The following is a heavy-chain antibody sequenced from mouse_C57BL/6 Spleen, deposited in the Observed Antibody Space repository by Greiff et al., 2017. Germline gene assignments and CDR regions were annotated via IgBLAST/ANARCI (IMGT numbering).Heavy chain of an antibody. J-gene: IGHJ3*01. Sequence: QVQLQQSGAELVRPGTSVKMSCKASGYTFTNYWIGWAKQRPGHGLEWIGDIYPGGGYTNYNEKFKGKATLTADKSSSTAYMQFSSLTSEDSAIYYCPRDGNYEGFAYWGQGTLVTVSA. CDR1: GYTFTNYW. CDR2: IYPGGGYT. D-gene: IGHD2-1*01. V-gene: IGHV1-63*01. CDR3: PRDGNYEGFAY.